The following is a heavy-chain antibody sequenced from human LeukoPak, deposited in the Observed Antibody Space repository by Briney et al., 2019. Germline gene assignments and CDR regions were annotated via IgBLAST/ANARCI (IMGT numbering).Heavy chain of an antibody. CDR3: ARGKRRGYYDISGFDY. Sequence: SSETLSLTCTVSGGSISSYYWSWIRQPPGKGLEWIGYIYYTGSTNYSPCLKNRVTISVDTSKNQFSLKLSSVTAADTAVYYCARGKRRGYYDISGFDYWGQGTLVTVSS. CDR1: GGSISSYY. D-gene: IGHD3-22*01. J-gene: IGHJ4*02. V-gene: IGHV4-59*12. CDR2: IYYTGST.